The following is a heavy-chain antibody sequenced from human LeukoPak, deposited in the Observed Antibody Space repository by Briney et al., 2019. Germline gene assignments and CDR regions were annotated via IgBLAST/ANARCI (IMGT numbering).Heavy chain of an antibody. Sequence: PGGSLRLSCAASGFTFSSYAMHWVRQAPGKGLEWVAVISYDGSNKYYADSVKGRFTISGDNSKNTLYLQMNSLRAEDTAVYYCATIVYDYYDSSGNDAFDIWGQGTMVTVSS. V-gene: IGHV3-30-3*01. J-gene: IGHJ3*02. CDR3: ATIVYDYYDSSGNDAFDI. D-gene: IGHD3-22*01. CDR1: GFTFSSYA. CDR2: ISYDGSNK.